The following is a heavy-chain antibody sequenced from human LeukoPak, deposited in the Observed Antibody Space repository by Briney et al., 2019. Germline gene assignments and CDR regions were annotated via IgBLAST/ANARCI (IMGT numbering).Heavy chain of an antibody. Sequence: GGSLRLSCAASGFTFDDYGMSWVRQAPGKGLEWVCGINWSGDSTAYGDSVKGRFTISRDNAKNSLYLQMNSLRAEDTALYYCVRGEGSILLGTVTRINSYFDYWGQGTLVTISS. V-gene: IGHV3-20*04. CDR1: GFTFDDYG. J-gene: IGHJ4*02. CDR2: INWSGDST. CDR3: VRGEGSILLGTVTRINSYFDY. D-gene: IGHD4-17*01.